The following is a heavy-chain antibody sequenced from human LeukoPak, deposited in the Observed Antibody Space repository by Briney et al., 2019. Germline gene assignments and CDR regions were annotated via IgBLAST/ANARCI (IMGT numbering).Heavy chain of an antibody. CDR3: ARSGLGRYRSGRMGGFVY. V-gene: IGHV1-69*05. D-gene: IGHD5-18*01. CDR2: IIPIFDTV. J-gene: IGHJ4*02. Sequence: SVKVSCKASGGTFSSYAISWVRQAPGQGPEWMGRIIPIFDTVNYAQKFQGRVTITTDESMSTAYMELSSLRSEDTAVYYCARSGLGRYRSGRMGGFVYWGQGTLVTVSS. CDR1: GGTFSSYA.